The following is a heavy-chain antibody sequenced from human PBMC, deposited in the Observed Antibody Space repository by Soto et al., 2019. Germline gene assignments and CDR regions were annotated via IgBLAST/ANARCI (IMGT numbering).Heavy chain of an antibody. V-gene: IGHV1-18*01. D-gene: IGHD3-16*01. Sequence: QVQLVQSGAEVKKPGASVKVSCKASGYTFTSYGISWVRQAPGQGLEWMGWISAYNGNTNYAQKLQGRVTMTTDTARSTDYMGLRGLRSDDTAVYYCARDGGGVGPEDYWGQGTLVTVSS. CDR1: GYTFTSYG. J-gene: IGHJ4*02. CDR2: ISAYNGNT. CDR3: ARDGGGVGPEDY.